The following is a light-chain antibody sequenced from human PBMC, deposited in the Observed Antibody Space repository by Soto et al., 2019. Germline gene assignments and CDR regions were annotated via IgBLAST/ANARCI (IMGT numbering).Light chain of an antibody. J-gene: IGLJ1*01. Sequence: QSVLTQPASVSGSPGQSITISCTGTSSDIGSYNYVSWYQQHPGKAPKLIIYGVTNRPAGISSRFSASKYGDTASLNISVLKADDFVDYLCSSYKSTSTSYVLGTGTKV. V-gene: IGLV2-14*03. CDR3: SSYKSTSTSYV. CDR2: GVT. CDR1: SSDIGSYNY.